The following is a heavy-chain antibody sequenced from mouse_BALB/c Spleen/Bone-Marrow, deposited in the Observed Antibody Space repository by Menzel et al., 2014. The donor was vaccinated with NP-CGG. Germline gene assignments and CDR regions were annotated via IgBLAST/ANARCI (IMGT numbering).Heavy chain of an antibody. CDR2: IRNKANGYTT. CDR1: GFTFTDYY. CDR3: ARDEKVRIYWYFDV. V-gene: IGHV7-3*02. Sequence: EVKLVESGGGLVQPGGSLRLSCATSGFTFTDYYMSWVRPPPGKALEWLGFIRNKANGYTTEYSASVKGRFTISRDNSQSILYLQMNTLRAEDSATYYCARDEKVRIYWYFDVWGAGTTVTVSS. D-gene: IGHD2-14*01. J-gene: IGHJ1*01.